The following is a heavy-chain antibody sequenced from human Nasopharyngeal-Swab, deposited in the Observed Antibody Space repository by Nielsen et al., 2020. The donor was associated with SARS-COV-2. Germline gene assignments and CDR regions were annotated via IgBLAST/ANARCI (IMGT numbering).Heavy chain of an antibody. J-gene: IGHJ4*02. CDR2: ISTYTGKK. CDR3: ARESMGDYFDY. CDR1: GYTFTTYG. Sequence: ASVKVSCKASGYTFTTYGISWVRQAPGQGLEWMGWISTYTGKKNYAQKFQGRVTMTRDTSINTAYMELSRLRSDDTAIYYCARESMGDYFDYWGQGTLVTVSS. V-gene: IGHV1-18*04. D-gene: IGHD1-26*01.